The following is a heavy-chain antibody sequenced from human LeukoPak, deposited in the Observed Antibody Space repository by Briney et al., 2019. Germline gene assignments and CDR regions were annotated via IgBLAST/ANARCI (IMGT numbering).Heavy chain of an antibody. Sequence: PSETLSLTCTVSGGSISSSSYYWGWIRQPPGKGLEWIGSIYYSGSTYYNPSLKSRVTISVDTSKNQFSLKLSSVTAADTAVYYCARSQAARIAARNNWFDPWGQGTLVTVSS. D-gene: IGHD6-6*01. CDR2: IYYSGST. CDR3: ARSQAARIAARNNWFDP. V-gene: IGHV4-39*07. CDR1: GGSISSSSYY. J-gene: IGHJ5*02.